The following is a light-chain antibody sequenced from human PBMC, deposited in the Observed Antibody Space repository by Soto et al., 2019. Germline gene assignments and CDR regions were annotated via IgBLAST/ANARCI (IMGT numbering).Light chain of an antibody. V-gene: IGKV3-20*01. J-gene: IGKJ1*01. Sequence: EIVLTQSPGTLSLSPGERATLSCRASQSVSSSFLAWYQQKPGQAPRLLIYGASSRAKGIPDRFSGSGSGTDFTLTISRLEPEDFAVYYCQQYTNWPSWTFGQGTKVEIK. CDR1: QSVSSSF. CDR3: QQYTNWPSWT. CDR2: GAS.